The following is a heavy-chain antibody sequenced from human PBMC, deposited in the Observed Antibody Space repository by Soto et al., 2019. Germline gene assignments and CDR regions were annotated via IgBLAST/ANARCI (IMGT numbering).Heavy chain of an antibody. Sequence: RGSLRISCASSVFTFSSAWMSWVRQAPGKGLELVGRIKRKTDGVTTDYAAPVKGRFTISRDDSKNTPYLQMNSLKTEDTAVYYCTTMVVTIGWFDPWGQGTMVTVSS. J-gene: IGHJ5*02. D-gene: IGHD2-15*01. CDR3: TTMVVTIGWFDP. CDR1: VFTFSSAW. V-gene: IGHV3-15*01. CDR2: IKRKTDGVTT.